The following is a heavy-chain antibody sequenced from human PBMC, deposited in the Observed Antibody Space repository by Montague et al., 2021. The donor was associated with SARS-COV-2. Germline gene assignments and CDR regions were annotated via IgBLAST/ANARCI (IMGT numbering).Heavy chain of an antibody. V-gene: IGHV4-59*08. Sequence: SETLSLTCTVSGGSISGRFWSWIRQTPGKGLEWIGYISYSGATSSNPSLKSRVTLLVDTAVNQFSLKMRSVTAADTAIYYCARQQGLSGSGVVRLMELDIWGHRALVTVSS. CDR1: GGSISGRF. CDR3: ARQQGLSGSGVVRLMELDI. CDR2: ISYSGAT. D-gene: IGHD3-3*01. J-gene: IGHJ4*01.